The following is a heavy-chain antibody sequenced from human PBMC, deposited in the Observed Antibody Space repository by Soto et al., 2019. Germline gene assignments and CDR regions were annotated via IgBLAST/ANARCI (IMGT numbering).Heavy chain of an antibody. CDR3: ARGRWYSSSWYYFDY. CDR1: GYAFTGYG. J-gene: IGHJ4*02. D-gene: IGHD6-13*01. V-gene: IGHV1-18*01. Sequence: ASVKVSCKASGYAFTGYGISWVRQAPGQGLEWMGWISAYNGNTNYAQKLQGRVTMTTDTSTSTAYMELRSLRSDDTAVYYCARGRWYSSSWYYFDYWGQGTLVTVSS. CDR2: ISAYNGNT.